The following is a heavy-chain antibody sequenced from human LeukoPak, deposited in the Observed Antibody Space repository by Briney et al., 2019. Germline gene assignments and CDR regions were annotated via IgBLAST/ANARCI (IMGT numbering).Heavy chain of an antibody. CDR2: IIPIFGTA. CDR1: GGTFSSYA. D-gene: IGHD6-13*01. Sequence: SVKVSCKASGGTFSSYAISWVRQAPGQGLEWMGGIIPIFGTANYAQKFQGRVTITADESTSTAYMELSSLRSEDTAVYYCAADLNSSSWYYYYYYMDVWGKGTTVTVSS. CDR3: AADLNSSSWYYYYYYMDV. V-gene: IGHV1-69*13. J-gene: IGHJ6*03.